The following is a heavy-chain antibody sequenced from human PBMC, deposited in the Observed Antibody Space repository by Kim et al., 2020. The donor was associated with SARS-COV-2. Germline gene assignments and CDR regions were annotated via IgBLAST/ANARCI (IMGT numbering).Heavy chain of an antibody. CDR3: ARTLTGTTESFEY. CDR1: GFTFGSYR. D-gene: IGHD3-9*01. Sequence: GGSLRLSCAASGFTFGSYRMTWVRQAPGKGLEWVANIKQDGTQQYYMDSVRGRFTVSRDGANMYLQMNSLRAEDTAVYYCARTLTGTTESFEYWGRGTLV. CDR2: IKQDGTQQ. J-gene: IGHJ1*01. V-gene: IGHV3-7*03.